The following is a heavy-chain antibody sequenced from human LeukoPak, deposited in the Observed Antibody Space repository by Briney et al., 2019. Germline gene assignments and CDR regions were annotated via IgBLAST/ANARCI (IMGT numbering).Heavy chain of an antibody. D-gene: IGHD6-19*01. CDR1: GGSISSGGYY. CDR3: ASPSGARTPGYSSGWVPR. CDR2: IYYSGST. Sequence: PSQTLSLTCTVSGGSISSGGYYWSWIRQHPGKGLEWIGYIYYSGSTYYNPSLKSRVTISVDTSKNQFSLKLSSVTAADTAVYYCASPSGARTPGYSSGWVPRWGQGTLVTVSS. J-gene: IGHJ4*02. V-gene: IGHV4-31*03.